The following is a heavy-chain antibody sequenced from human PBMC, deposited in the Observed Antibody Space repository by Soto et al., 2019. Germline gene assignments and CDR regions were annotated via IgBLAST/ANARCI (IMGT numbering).Heavy chain of an antibody. CDR2: SIPILGTT. D-gene: IGHD2-2*01. CDR3: ALVEYQVPFNNFAY. Sequence: QVQLVQSGAEVKRPGSSVKVSCKTSGGTFDKYGISWVRQAPGQGLEWMGGSIPILGTTNYAQKFQGRVTITADIYTRRSQGEVTSLRSDATGIFFFALVEYQVPFNNFAYLGQGTLVPVSS. CDR1: GGTFDKYG. V-gene: IGHV1-69*06. J-gene: IGHJ4*02.